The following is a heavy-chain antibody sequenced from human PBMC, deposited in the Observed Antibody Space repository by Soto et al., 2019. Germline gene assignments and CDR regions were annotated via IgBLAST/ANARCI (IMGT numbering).Heavy chain of an antibody. CDR3: ARDGPSYSYGPRYFDY. D-gene: IGHD5-18*01. Sequence: SVKVSCKASGGTFSSYAISWVRQAPGQGLEWMGGIIPIFGTANYAQKFQGRVTITADVSTSTAYMELSSLRSEDTAVYYCARDGPSYSYGPRYFDYWGQGTLVTVPS. CDR2: IIPIFGTA. J-gene: IGHJ4*02. CDR1: GGTFSSYA. V-gene: IGHV1-69*13.